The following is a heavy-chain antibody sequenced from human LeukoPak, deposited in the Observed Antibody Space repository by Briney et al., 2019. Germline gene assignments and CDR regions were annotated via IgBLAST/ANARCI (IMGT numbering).Heavy chain of an antibody. CDR1: GGSISSYY. V-gene: IGHV4-59*01. D-gene: IGHD3-22*01. J-gene: IGHJ3*02. Sequence: PSETLSLTCTVSGGSISSYYWSWIRQPPGKGLEWIGYIYYSGSTNYNPSLESRVTISVDTSKNQFSLKLSSVTAADTAVYYCARSPYYYDSSGPRGDAFDIWGQGTMVTVSS. CDR2: IYYSGST. CDR3: ARSPYYYDSSGPRGDAFDI.